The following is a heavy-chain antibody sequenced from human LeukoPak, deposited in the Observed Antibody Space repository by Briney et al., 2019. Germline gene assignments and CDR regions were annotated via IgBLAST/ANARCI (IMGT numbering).Heavy chain of an antibody. CDR3: AREGFGVVFDF. D-gene: IGHD3-10*01. J-gene: IGHJ4*02. Sequence: GGSLRLSCAASGFTFSSYFMSWVRQAPGKGLEWVANIKQDGGEEYYVDSVKGRFTISRDNAKNSLSLQMNSLRAEDTAVYYCAREGFGVVFDFWGQGTLVTVSS. CDR1: GFTFSSYF. V-gene: IGHV3-7*05. CDR2: IKQDGGEE.